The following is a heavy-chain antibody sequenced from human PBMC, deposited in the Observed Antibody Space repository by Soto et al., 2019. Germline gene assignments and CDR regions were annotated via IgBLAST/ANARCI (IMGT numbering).Heavy chain of an antibody. CDR1: GFTFSSYA. CDR2: ISGSGGST. Sequence: EVQLLESGGGLVQPGGSLRLSCAASGFTFSSYAMSWVRQAPGKGLEWVSAISGSGGSTYYADSVKGRFTIPRDNSKNTLNLQMSSLGAEHTAVYYRAKAYPIYNSGSYDPWGQGTLVTVSS. V-gene: IGHV3-23*01. CDR3: AKAYPIYNSGSYDP. D-gene: IGHD3-10*01. J-gene: IGHJ5*02.